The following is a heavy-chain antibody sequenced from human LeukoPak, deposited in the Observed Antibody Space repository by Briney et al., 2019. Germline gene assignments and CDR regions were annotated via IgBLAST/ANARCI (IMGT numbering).Heavy chain of an antibody. CDR3: ARDNPLGTVVVADSPNFDY. V-gene: IGHV3-30*04. J-gene: IGHJ4*02. Sequence: PGRSLRLSCAASGFTFSSYAMHWVRQAPGKGLEWVAVISYDGSNKYYADSVKGRFTISRDNSKNTLYLQMNSLRAEDTAVYYCARDNPLGTVVVADSPNFDYWGQGTLVTVSS. D-gene: IGHD2-15*01. CDR2: ISYDGSNK. CDR1: GFTFSSYA.